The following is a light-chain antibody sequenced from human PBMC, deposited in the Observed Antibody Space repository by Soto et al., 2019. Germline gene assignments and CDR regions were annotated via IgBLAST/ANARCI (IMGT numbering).Light chain of an antibody. J-gene: IGKJ2*01. Sequence: DMQVTQSPSSLSASVGDRVTITCRASQSISTYLNWYQQRQGTAPKLLIYAASNLLSGVPSRFSGSGSGTNFTLTISSLQPEDFATYYCQQSYKTPHTFGQGTKLETK. V-gene: IGKV1-39*01. CDR3: QQSYKTPHT. CDR2: AAS. CDR1: QSISTY.